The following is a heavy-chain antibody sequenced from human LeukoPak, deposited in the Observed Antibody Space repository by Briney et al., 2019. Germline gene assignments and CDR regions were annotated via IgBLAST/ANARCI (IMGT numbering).Heavy chain of an antibody. CDR2: IYHSGST. V-gene: IGHV4-38-2*01. Sequence: SETLSLTCAVSGYSISSGYYWGWIRQPPGKGLEWIGSIYHSGSTYYNPSLKSRVTISVDTSKNQFSLKLSSVTAADTAVYYCARVVWGSYRYYYYMDVWDKGTTVTVSS. CDR1: GYSISSGYY. D-gene: IGHD3-16*02. CDR3: ARVVWGSYRYYYYMDV. J-gene: IGHJ6*03.